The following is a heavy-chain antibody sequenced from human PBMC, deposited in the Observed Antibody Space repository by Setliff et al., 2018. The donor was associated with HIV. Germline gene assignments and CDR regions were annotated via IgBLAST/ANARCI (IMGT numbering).Heavy chain of an antibody. Sequence: PSETLSLTCDVSGYSISSGYYWGWIRQPTGKGLEWIGSGSHTGSPYYNPSLKSRVTISVDTSKNHLSLKLSSVTTADTAVYYCARENSSWYWAYYYYGMDVWGQGTTVTVSS. V-gene: IGHV4-38-2*02. D-gene: IGHD6-13*01. CDR2: GSHTGSP. CDR3: ARENSSWYWAYYYYGMDV. J-gene: IGHJ6*02. CDR1: GYSISSGYY.